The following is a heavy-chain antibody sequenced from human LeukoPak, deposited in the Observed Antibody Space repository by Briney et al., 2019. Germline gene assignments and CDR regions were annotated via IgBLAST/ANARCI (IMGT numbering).Heavy chain of an antibody. CDR3: ARQFGVVIRDYYYYMDV. D-gene: IGHD3-3*01. Sequence: SETLSLTCTVSGGSISSSSYYWGWIRQPPGKGLEWIGSIYYSGSTYYNPSLKSRVTISVDTSKNQFSLKLSSVTAADTAVYYCARQFGVVIRDYYYYMDVWGKGTTVTVSS. CDR1: GGSISSSSYY. V-gene: IGHV4-39*01. J-gene: IGHJ6*03. CDR2: IYYSGST.